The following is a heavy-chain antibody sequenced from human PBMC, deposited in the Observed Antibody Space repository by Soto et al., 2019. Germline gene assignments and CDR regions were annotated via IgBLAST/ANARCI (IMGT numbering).Heavy chain of an antibody. Sequence: GGSLRLSCAASGFTFSSYGMHWVRQAPGKGLEWVAVISYDGSNKYYADSVKGRFTISRDNSKNTLYLQMNSLRAEDTAVYYCAKSTYDLGELFDYWGQGTLVTVSS. D-gene: IGHD3-16*01. CDR3: AKSTYDLGELFDY. V-gene: IGHV3-30*18. CDR2: ISYDGSNK. J-gene: IGHJ4*02. CDR1: GFTFSSYG.